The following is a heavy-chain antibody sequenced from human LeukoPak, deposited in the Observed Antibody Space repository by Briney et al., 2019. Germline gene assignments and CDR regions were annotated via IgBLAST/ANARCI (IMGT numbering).Heavy chain of an antibody. CDR3: ARGGGSGSSYYFDY. V-gene: IGHV1-69*05. Sequence: SVKVSCKASGGTFSSYAISWVRQAPGQGLGWMGGIIPIFGTANYAQKFQGRVTITTDESTSTAYMELSSLRSEDTAVYYCARGGGSGSSYYFDYWGQGTLVTVSS. D-gene: IGHD3-10*01. CDR1: GGTFSSYA. J-gene: IGHJ4*02. CDR2: IIPIFGTA.